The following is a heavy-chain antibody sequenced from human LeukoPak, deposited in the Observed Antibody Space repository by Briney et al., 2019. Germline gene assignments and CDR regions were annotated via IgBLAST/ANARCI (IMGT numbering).Heavy chain of an antibody. Sequence: ASVKVSCKVSGYTLTELSMRWVRQAPGQGPEWMGVISPSGGSTTYAQKFQGRVTMTTDTSTNTAYMELRSLRSDDTAVYYCARGSKWEHLDYWGQGTLVTVSS. CDR1: GYTLTELS. V-gene: IGHV1-46*01. CDR2: ISPSGGST. CDR3: ARGSKWEHLDY. D-gene: IGHD1-26*01. J-gene: IGHJ4*02.